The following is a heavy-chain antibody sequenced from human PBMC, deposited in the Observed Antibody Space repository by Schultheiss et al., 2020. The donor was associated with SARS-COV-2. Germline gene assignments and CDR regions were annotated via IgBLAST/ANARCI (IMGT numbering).Heavy chain of an antibody. CDR2: INHSGST. J-gene: IGHJ5*02. CDR3: ARVGRSYYGSGSPNWFDP. Sequence: GSLRLSCTVSGGSISSGGYYWSWIRQPPGKGLEWIGEINHSGSTNYNPSLKSRVTISVDTSKNQFSLKLSSVTAADTAVYYCARVGRSYYGSGSPNWFDPWGQGTLVTVSS. D-gene: IGHD3-10*01. CDR1: GGSISSGGYY. V-gene: IGHV4-61*08.